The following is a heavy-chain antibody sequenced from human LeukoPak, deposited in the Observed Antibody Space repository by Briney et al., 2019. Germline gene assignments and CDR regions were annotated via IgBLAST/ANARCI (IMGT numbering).Heavy chain of an antibody. CDR2: IIPILGIA. J-gene: IGHJ4*02. V-gene: IGHV1-69*02. D-gene: IGHD3-9*01. CDR3: ASSPAVLTGYYSPFDY. CDR1: GGTFSSYT. Sequence: SVKVSCKASGGTFSSYTISWVRQAPGQGLEWMGRIIPILGIANSAQKFQGRVTITADKSTSTAYMELSSLRSEDTAVYYCASSPAVLTGYYSPFDYWGQGTLVTVFS.